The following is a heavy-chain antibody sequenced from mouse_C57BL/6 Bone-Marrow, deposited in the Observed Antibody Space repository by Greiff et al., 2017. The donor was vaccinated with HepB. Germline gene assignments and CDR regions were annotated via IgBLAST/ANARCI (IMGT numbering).Heavy chain of an antibody. CDR3: ARLEYDYVDWFAY. V-gene: IGHV1-50*01. D-gene: IGHD2-4*01. J-gene: IGHJ3*01. CDR1: GYTFTSYW. CDR2: IDPSDSYT. Sequence: QVQLQQPGAELVKPGASVKLSCKASGYTFTSYWMQWVKQRPGQGLEWIGEIDPSDSYTHYNQKFKGKATLTVDTSSSTAYMQLSSLTSEDSAVYYCARLEYDYVDWFAYWGQGTLVTVSA.